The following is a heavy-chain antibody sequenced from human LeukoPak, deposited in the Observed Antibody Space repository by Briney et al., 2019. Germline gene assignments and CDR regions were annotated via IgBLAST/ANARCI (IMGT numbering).Heavy chain of an antibody. CDR1: GYSFTSYW. CDR2: IYPGDSDT. CDR3: ARPRIAAAGNVYYMDV. D-gene: IGHD6-13*01. J-gene: IGHJ6*03. Sequence: GESLKTSCKGSGYSFTSYWIGWVSQMPGKGLEWMRIIYPGDSDTRYSPSFQGQVTISADKSISTAYLQWSSLKASDTAMYYCARPRIAAAGNVYYMDVWGKGTTVTVSS. V-gene: IGHV5-51*01.